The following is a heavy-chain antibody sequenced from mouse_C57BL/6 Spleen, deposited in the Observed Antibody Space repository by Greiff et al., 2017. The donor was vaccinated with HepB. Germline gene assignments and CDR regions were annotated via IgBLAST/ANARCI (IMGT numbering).Heavy chain of an antibody. CDR1: GYTFTSYW. CDR3: ACRENDGYYCFAY. Sequence: QVQLQQPGAELVKPGASVKLSCKASGYTFTSYWMHWVKQRPGQGLEWIGMIHPNSGSTNYNEKFKSKATLTVDKSSSTAYMQLSSLTSEDSAVYYCACRENDGYYCFAYWGQGTLVTVSA. D-gene: IGHD2-3*01. J-gene: IGHJ3*01. CDR2: IHPNSGST. V-gene: IGHV1-64*01.